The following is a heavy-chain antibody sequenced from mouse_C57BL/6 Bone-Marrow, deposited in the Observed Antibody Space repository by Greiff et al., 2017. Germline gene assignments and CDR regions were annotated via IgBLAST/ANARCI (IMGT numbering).Heavy chain of an antibody. CDR2: IHPNSGST. CDR1: GYTFTSYR. CDR3: ARYYYSNYYFDY. D-gene: IGHD2-5*01. V-gene: IGHV1-64*01. Sequence: QVQLQQPGAELVKPGASVKLSCKASGYTFTSYRMHWVKQRPGQGLEWIGMIHPNSGSTNYNEKFKSKATLTVDKSSSTAYMQLSSLTSEDSAVYYCARYYYSNYYFDYWGQGTTLTVSS. J-gene: IGHJ2*01.